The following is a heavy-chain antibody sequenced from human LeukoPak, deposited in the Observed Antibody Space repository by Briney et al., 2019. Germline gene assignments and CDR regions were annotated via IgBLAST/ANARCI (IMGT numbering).Heavy chain of an antibody. V-gene: IGHV4-30-4*08. CDR2: IYYSGST. Sequence: PSQTLSLTCTVSGGSISSGDYYWSWIRQPPGKGLEWIGYIYYSGSTYYNPSLKSRVTISVDTSKNQFSLKLSSVTAADTAVYYCARGDGSSPSFDYWGQGTLVTVSS. CDR1: GGSISSGDYY. CDR3: ARGDGSSPSFDY. J-gene: IGHJ4*02. D-gene: IGHD6-6*01.